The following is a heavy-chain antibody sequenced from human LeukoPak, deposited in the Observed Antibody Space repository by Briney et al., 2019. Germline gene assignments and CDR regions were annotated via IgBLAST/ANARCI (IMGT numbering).Heavy chain of an antibody. Sequence: GWSLRLSCAASRFTFSSYEMNWVRQAPGKGLEWLSYISSSGSAIYYADSVKGRFTISRDNAKNSLYLQMSSLRAEDTAVYYCARNYGDDYWGQGTLVTVSS. CDR3: ARNYGDDY. J-gene: IGHJ4*02. D-gene: IGHD4-17*01. V-gene: IGHV3-48*03. CDR2: ISSSGSAI. CDR1: RFTFSSYE.